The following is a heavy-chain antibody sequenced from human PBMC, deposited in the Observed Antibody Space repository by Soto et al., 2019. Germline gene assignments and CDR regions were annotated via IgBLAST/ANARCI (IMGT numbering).Heavy chain of an antibody. CDR3: ATHDYGDYVH. Sequence: SVKVSCKASGGTCSSFTISWVRQAPGRGLEWMGRIIPILGIANYAQKFQGRVTITADKSTSTAYMELSSLRSEDTAVYYCATHDYGDYVHWGQGTLVTVSS. V-gene: IGHV1-69*02. J-gene: IGHJ4*02. D-gene: IGHD4-17*01. CDR2: IIPILGIA. CDR1: GGTCSSFT.